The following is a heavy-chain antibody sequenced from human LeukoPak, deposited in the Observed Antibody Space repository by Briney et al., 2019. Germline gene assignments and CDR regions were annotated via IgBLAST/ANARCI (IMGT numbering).Heavy chain of an antibody. CDR1: GGSFSGYY. J-gene: IGHJ2*01. CDR2: INHSGST. D-gene: IGHD3-22*01. V-gene: IGHV4-34*01. CDR3: ARSGIARSIVVVITDWYFDL. Sequence: PSETLSLTCAVYGGSFSGYYWSWIRQPPGKGLEWIGEINHSGSTNYNPSLKSRVTISVDTSKNQFSLKLSSVTAADTAVYYCARSGIARSIVVVITDWYFDLWGRGTLVTVSS.